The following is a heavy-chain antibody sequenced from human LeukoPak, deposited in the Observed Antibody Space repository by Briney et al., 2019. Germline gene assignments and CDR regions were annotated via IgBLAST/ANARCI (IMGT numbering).Heavy chain of an antibody. CDR2: IKDNGAGGRT. V-gene: IGHV3-15*01. J-gene: IGHJ4*02. Sequence: GGSLTLSCGGSGFTFNDDWISWVRQAPGKGLEWMGRIKDNGAGGRTDFAAAVKGRFTISRDDTKSTLYMDMRSLKSEDAAVYYFAAPRRGGGIGYWGQGTLVTVSS. CDR1: GFTFNDDW. CDR3: AAPRRGGGIGY. D-gene: IGHD2-15*01.